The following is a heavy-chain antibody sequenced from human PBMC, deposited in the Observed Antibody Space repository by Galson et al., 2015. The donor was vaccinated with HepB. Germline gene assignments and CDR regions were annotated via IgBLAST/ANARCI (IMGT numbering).Heavy chain of an antibody. V-gene: IGHV3-53*01. CDR1: GFAVSSNY. J-gene: IGHJ3*02. CDR2: IYSGGST. CDR3: ATPRDGYNYDAFDI. D-gene: IGHD5-24*01. Sequence: SLRLSCAASGFAVSSNYMSWVRQAPGKGLEWVSVIYSGGSTYYADSVKGRFTISRDNSKNTLYLQMNSLRAEDTAVYYCATPRDGYNYDAFDIWGQGTMVTVSS.